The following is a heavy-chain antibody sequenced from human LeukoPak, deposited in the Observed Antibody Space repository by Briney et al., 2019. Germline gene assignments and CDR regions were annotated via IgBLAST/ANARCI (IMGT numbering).Heavy chain of an antibody. D-gene: IGHD3-22*01. CDR1: GYTFSSYW. J-gene: IGHJ4*02. V-gene: IGHV3-74*01. CDR2: ISSDGSST. CDR3: ARSMIFPPDSFDY. Sequence: GGSLRLSCAASGYTFSSYWMHWVRQAPGKGLVWVSRISSDGSSTSYADSVKGRFTISRDNAKNTLYLQMNSLRAEDTAVYYCARSMIFPPDSFDYWGQGTLVTVSS.